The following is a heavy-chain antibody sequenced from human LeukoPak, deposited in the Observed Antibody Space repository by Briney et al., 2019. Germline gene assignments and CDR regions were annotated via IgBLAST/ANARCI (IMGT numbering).Heavy chain of an antibody. D-gene: IGHD1-26*01. CDR3: AKDRGFSGSYCDY. J-gene: IGHJ4*02. Sequence: GGSLRLSCAASGFSVSNFYMSWVRQAPGEGLEWVSVIYSGGSTDYADSVKGRFTISRDNSKNTLYLQMNSLGADDTALYYCAKDRGFSGSYCDYWGQGTLVTVSS. CDR1: GFSVSNFY. CDR2: IYSGGST. V-gene: IGHV3-53*01.